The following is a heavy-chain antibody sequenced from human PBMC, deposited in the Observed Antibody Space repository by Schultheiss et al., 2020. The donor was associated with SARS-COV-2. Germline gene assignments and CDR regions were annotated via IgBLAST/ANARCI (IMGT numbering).Heavy chain of an antibody. D-gene: IGHD6-13*01. Sequence: ASVKVSCKASGGTFSSYAISWVRQAPGQGLEWMGIINPSGGSTSYAQKFQGRVTMTRDTSTSTAYMELSSLRSEDTAVYYCARSTAAAGTGWFDPWGQGTLVTVSS. CDR1: GGTFSSYA. CDR2: INPSGGST. J-gene: IGHJ5*02. V-gene: IGHV1-46*01. CDR3: ARSTAAAGTGWFDP.